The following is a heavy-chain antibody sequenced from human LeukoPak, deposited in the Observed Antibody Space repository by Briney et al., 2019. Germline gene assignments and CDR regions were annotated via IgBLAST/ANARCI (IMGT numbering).Heavy chain of an antibody. CDR3: AKECDYSPGDKFDL. J-gene: IGHJ4*02. CDR1: GFTFSDFH. Sequence: GGSLRLSCTASGFTFSDFHMSWIRQAPGKGLEWVSHISGSGYAIHHPGSVKGRFTISGDTSRTTLYLQMNGLRAEDTAVYYCAKECDYSPGDKFDLWGQGTLVTVSS. V-gene: IGHV3-11*01. D-gene: IGHD3-10*01. CDR2: ISGSGYAI.